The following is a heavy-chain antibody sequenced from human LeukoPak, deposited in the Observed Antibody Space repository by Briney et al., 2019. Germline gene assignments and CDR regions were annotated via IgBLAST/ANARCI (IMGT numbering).Heavy chain of an antibody. CDR2: IRNNGSNK. Sequence: GGSLRLSCAASGFTFSSYGMSWVRQAPGKGLEWVSNIRNNGSNKYYADSVKGRFTISRDNSKNTLYLQMDSLRAEDTAVYYFAKDINRSVVVATIYFDYWGQGTLVTVSS. CDR3: AKDINRSVVVATIYFDY. CDR1: GFTFSSYG. V-gene: IGHV3-23*01. J-gene: IGHJ4*02. D-gene: IGHD2-15*01.